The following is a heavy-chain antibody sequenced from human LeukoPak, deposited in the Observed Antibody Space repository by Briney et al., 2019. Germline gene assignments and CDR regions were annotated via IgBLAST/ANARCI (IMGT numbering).Heavy chain of an antibody. J-gene: IGHJ5*02. CDR1: GGSISSYY. Sequence: SETLSLTCTVSGGSISSYYWSWIRQPAGKGLEWIGRIYASGSTNYNPSLKSRVTISVDTSKNQFSLKLSSVTAADTAVYYCARDHAVAGSNWFDPWGQGTLVTVSS. V-gene: IGHV4-4*07. CDR3: ARDHAVAGSNWFDP. CDR2: IYASGST. D-gene: IGHD6-19*01.